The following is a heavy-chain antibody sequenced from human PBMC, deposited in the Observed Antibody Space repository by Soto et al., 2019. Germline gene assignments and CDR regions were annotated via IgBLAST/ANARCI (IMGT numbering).Heavy chain of an antibody. V-gene: IGHV4-34*01. CDR1: GGSISSGYY. D-gene: IGHD3-10*01. CDR3: ARSGYYGSGSYYPRNWFDP. J-gene: IGHJ5*02. CDR2: INHSGST. Sequence: SETLSLTCAVSGGSISSGYYWSWIRQPPGKGLEWIGEINHSGSTNYNPSLKSRVTISVDTSKNQFSLKLSSVTAADTAVYYCARSGYYGSGSYYPRNWFDPWGQGTLVTVSS.